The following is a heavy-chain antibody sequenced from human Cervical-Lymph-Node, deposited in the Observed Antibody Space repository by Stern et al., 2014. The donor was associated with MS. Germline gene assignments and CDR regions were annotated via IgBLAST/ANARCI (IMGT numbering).Heavy chain of an antibody. Sequence: EVHLVESGGGLVKPGGSLRLSCVASGFTFSSYSMNWVRQAPGKGLEWVSSISSSSSYIYYADSVKGRFTISRDNAKNSLYLQMNSLRAEDTAVYYCARDNGLYYYGSGSYHFDYWGQGTLVTVSS. D-gene: IGHD3-10*01. CDR2: ISSSSSYI. V-gene: IGHV3-21*01. CDR3: ARDNGLYYYGSGSYHFDY. J-gene: IGHJ4*02. CDR1: GFTFSSYS.